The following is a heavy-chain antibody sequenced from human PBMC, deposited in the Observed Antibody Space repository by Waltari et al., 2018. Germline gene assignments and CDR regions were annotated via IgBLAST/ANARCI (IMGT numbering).Heavy chain of an antibody. V-gene: IGHV4-34*01. D-gene: IGHD5-12*01. CDR2: INHSGST. CDR3: ARDGWLHGPTFDY. Sequence: QVQLQQWGAGLLKPSETLSLTCAVYGGSFSGYYWSWIRQPPGKGLEWIGEINHSGSTNYNPSLKSRVTISVDTSKNQFSLKLSSVTAADTAVYYCARDGWLHGPTFDYWGQGTLVTVSS. J-gene: IGHJ4*02. CDR1: GGSFSGYY.